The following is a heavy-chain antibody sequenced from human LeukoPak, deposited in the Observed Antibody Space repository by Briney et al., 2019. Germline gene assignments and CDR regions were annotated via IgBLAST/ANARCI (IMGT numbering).Heavy chain of an antibody. CDR3: ARDHITGTTHYFDY. J-gene: IGHJ4*02. V-gene: IGHV3-66*01. D-gene: IGHD1-7*01. CDR1: GFTVSSNY. CDR2: IYSGGST. Sequence: GGSLRLSCAASGFTVSSNYMSWVRQAPGKGLEWVSVIYSGGSTYYADSVKGRFTISRDNSKNTLYLQMNSLRAEDTAVYYCARDHITGTTHYFDYWGQGTLVTVSS.